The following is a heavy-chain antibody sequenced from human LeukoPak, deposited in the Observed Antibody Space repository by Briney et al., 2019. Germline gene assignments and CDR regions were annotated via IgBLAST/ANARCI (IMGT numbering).Heavy chain of an antibody. CDR1: GFTFSSYN. Sequence: GGSLRLSCAASGFTFSSYNMNWVLQAPGKGLEWVSSISTSSSYIYYADSVKGRFTMSRDNAKNSLYLQMNSLRAEDTAVYYCARVFYYGSGSYYDYWGQGTLVTVSS. CDR2: ISTSSSYI. V-gene: IGHV3-21*01. CDR3: ARVFYYGSGSYYDY. D-gene: IGHD3-10*01. J-gene: IGHJ4*02.